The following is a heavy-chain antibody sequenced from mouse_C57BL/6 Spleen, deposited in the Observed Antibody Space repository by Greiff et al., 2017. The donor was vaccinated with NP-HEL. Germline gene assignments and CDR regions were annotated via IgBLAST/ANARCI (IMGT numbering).Heavy chain of an antibody. Sequence: VKLMESGAELVRPGTSVKVSCKASGYAFTNYLIEWVKQRPGQGLEWIGVINPGSGGTNYNEKFKGKATLTADKSSSTAYMQLSSLTSEDSAVYFCARSGVPYWYFDVWGTGTTVTVSS. CDR3: ARSGVPYWYFDV. V-gene: IGHV1-54*01. J-gene: IGHJ1*03. D-gene: IGHD3-2*02. CDR1: GYAFTNYL. CDR2: INPGSGGT.